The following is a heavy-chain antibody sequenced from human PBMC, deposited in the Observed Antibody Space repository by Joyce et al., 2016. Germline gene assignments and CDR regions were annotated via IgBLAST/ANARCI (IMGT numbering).Heavy chain of an antibody. Sequence: EVQLVESGGGLLQPGGSLRLSCAASGFTFTNYGRHGVRQAPGKGLVWVARVDSDGSGTSYADSVKGRFTISRDNAKNMVYLQMNSLRIEDTAVYYCGSVFEYWGRGALVTVSS. J-gene: IGHJ4*02. V-gene: IGHV3-74*01. CDR2: VDSDGSGT. CDR3: GSVFEY. CDR1: GFTFTNYG.